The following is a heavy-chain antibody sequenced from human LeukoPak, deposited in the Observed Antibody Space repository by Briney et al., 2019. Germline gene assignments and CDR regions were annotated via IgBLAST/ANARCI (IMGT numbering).Heavy chain of an antibody. V-gene: IGHV4-30-2*01. D-gene: IGHD3-10*01. CDR1: GGSISSGGYS. CDR2: IYHSGST. J-gene: IGHJ4*02. Sequence: HPSQTLSLTCAVSGGSISSGGYSWSWIRQPPGKGLEWIGYIYHSGSTYYNPSLESRVTMSVDRSKNQFSLKLSSVTAADTAVYYCARTYMVRGVIIEAFDYWGQGTLVTVSS. CDR3: ARTYMVRGVIIEAFDY.